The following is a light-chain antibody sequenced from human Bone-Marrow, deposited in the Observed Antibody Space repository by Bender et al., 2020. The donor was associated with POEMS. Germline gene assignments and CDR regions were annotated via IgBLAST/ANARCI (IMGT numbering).Light chain of an antibody. CDR2: EAE. V-gene: IGLV2-23*01. CDR1: GNDVGNYDV. Sequence: QSDLTQPASVSGSPGQSVTISCTATGNDVGNYDVVSWYQQHSGKAPKLIIFEAEKRPSGISNRFSGSKSGSAASLTISGLQAEDEADYYCFSFAQSATFVFGSGTRVTVL. CDR3: FSFAQSATFV. J-gene: IGLJ1*01.